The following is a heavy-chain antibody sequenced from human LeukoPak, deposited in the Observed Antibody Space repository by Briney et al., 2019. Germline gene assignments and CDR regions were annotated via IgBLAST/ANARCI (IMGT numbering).Heavy chain of an antibody. D-gene: IGHD1-26*01. Sequence: GGSLRLSCAASGITFSNAWMTWVRQAPGKGLEWVSAISGSGGSTYYADSVKGRFTISRDNSKNTLYLQMNSPRAEDTAVYYCAKVLGSYGLDAFDIWGQGTMVTVSS. V-gene: IGHV3-23*01. J-gene: IGHJ3*02. CDR1: GITFSNAW. CDR3: AKVLGSYGLDAFDI. CDR2: ISGSGGST.